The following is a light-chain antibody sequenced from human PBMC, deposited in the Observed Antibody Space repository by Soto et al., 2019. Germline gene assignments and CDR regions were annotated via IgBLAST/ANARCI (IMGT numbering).Light chain of an antibody. J-gene: IGKJ1*01. CDR3: QQGYRSPPT. V-gene: IGKV1-39*01. Sequence: DIQMTQSPSSLSASVGDRVTITCRASQSISSNLNWYQQQPGKVPKLLIYAASSLQSGVPSRFSGSGSGTDFTLTISSLQPEDFATYYCQQGYRSPPTFGQGTKVDI. CDR2: AAS. CDR1: QSISSN.